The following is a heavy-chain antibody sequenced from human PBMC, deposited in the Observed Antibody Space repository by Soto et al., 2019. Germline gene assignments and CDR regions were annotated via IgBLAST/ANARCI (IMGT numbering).Heavy chain of an antibody. D-gene: IGHD6-19*01. V-gene: IGHV4-31*03. CDR3: ARSGYSSGWYWNAFAI. CDR2: IYYSGST. J-gene: IGHJ3*02. Sequence: SETLSLTCTVSGGSISSGGYYWSWIRQHPGKGLEWIGYIYYSGSTYYNPSLKSRVTISVDTSKNQFSLKLSSVTAADTAVYYCARSGYSSGWYWNAFAIWGQGTMVTVSS. CDR1: GGSISSGGYY.